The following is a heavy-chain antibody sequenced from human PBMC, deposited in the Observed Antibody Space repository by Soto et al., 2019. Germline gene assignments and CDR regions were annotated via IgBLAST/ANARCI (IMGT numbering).Heavy chain of an antibody. Sequence: GGSLRLSCAASGFTFSTYWMHWIRQVQGKGLEWVSRINSDASHTYYADSGKGRFTISRDNAKNTLQLEMNSLRAEDTAVYSCVRDGHCITTSWYGNWFDPWGQGTLVTVSS. D-gene: IGHD2-2*01. CDR1: GFTFSTYW. J-gene: IGHJ5*02. V-gene: IGHV3-74*01. CDR2: INSDASHT. CDR3: VRDGHCITTSWYGNWFDP.